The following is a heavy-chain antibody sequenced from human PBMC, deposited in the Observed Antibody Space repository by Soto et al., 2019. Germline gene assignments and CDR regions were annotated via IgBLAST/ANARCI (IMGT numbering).Heavy chain of an antibody. Sequence: GGPLRLSCAASGFTFSDYYMSWIRQAPGKGLEWVSYISSSGSTIYYADSVKGRFTISRDNAKNSLYLQMNSLRAEDTAFYFCARATQSYYDTSGYYSYVHWGQGAQVTVSS. V-gene: IGHV3-11*01. D-gene: IGHD3-22*01. CDR3: ARATQSYYDTSGYYSYVH. CDR1: GFTFSDYY. CDR2: ISSSGSTI. J-gene: IGHJ4*02.